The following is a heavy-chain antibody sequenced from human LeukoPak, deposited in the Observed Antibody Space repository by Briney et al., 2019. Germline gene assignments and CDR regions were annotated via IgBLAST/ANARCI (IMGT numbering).Heavy chain of an antibody. CDR3: ARSSTVETQGDFYYYGMDV. J-gene: IGHJ6*02. CDR1: GGSISSYY. D-gene: IGHD4-23*01. V-gene: IGHV4-4*07. Sequence: KPSETLSLTCTVSGGSISSYYWSWIRQPAGKGLEWIGRIYTSGSTNYNPSLKSRVTMSVDTSKNQFSLKLSSVTAADTAVYYRARSSTVETQGDFYYYGMDVWGQGTTVTVSS. CDR2: IYTSGST.